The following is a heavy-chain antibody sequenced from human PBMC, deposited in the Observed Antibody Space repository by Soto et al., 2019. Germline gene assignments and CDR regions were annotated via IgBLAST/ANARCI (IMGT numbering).Heavy chain of an antibody. CDR3: ARDGIGGTAVRRFLDY. Sequence: GGSLRLSCAASKSIFTGYGMHWVRQTPGKGLEWVAVIRFDGTDEHYADSVKGRFTISRDNSKNMLYLQMNSLRVEDTALYYCARDGIGGTAVRRFLDYWGQGT. CDR2: IRFDGTDE. CDR1: KSIFTGYG. D-gene: IGHD1-1*01. J-gene: IGHJ4*02. V-gene: IGHV3-33*01.